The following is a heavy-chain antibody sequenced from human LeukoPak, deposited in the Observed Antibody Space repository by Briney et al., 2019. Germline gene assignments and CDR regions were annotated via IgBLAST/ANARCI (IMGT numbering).Heavy chain of an antibody. CDR1: GFTFSNYA. CDR3: ARDGGYPTGFFDY. Sequence: GGSLRLSCAASGFTFSNYAMHWVRQAPGKGLEGEAVISDGSNKYYADSVKGRFSISRDNSKNTLYLQMNSLRAEDTAVYYCARDGGYPTGFFDYWGQGTLVTVSS. J-gene: IGHJ4*02. V-gene: IGHV3-30-3*01. D-gene: IGHD3-16*01. CDR2: ISDGSNK.